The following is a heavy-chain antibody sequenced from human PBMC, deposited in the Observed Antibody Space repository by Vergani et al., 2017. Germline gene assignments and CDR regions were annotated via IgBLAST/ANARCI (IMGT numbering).Heavy chain of an antibody. V-gene: IGHV4-34*01. CDR1: GGSFTSYH. D-gene: IGHD4-11*01. CDR3: ARVNTETNGHLYCYCYMDV. Sequence: QVQLQQWGGGLLKPSETLSLTCVVNGGSFTSYHWTWIRQSPGEGLEWVGDIDHTGRPDYNPSLKSRLTMSVDKSRNHFSLTLNSVTATDTAIYFCARVNTETNGHLYCYCYMDVWGQGTAVTVS. CDR2: IDHTGRP. J-gene: IGHJ6*03.